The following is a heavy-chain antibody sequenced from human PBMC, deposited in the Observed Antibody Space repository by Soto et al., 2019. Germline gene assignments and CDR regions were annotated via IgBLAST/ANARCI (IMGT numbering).Heavy chain of an antibody. Sequence: GGSLRLSCAASGFTFSSYGMHWVRQAPGKGLEWVAVISYDGSNKYYADSVKGRFTISRDNSKNTLYLQMNSLRAEDTAVYYCANLIVGATWGMDVWGQGTTVTVSS. CDR2: ISYDGSNK. V-gene: IGHV3-30*18. J-gene: IGHJ6*02. CDR3: ANLIVGATWGMDV. D-gene: IGHD1-26*01. CDR1: GFTFSSYG.